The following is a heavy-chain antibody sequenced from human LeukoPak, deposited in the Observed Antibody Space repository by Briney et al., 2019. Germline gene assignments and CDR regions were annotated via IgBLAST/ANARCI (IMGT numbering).Heavy chain of an antibody. CDR1: GYTFTSYA. J-gene: IGHJ4*02. V-gene: IGHV7-4-1*02. Sequence: ASVKFSCKASGYTFTSYAMNWVRQAPGQGLEWMGWINTNTGNPTYAQGFTGRFVFSLDTSVSTAYLQISSLKAEDTAVYYCARQPGTIFGVVIQDYYFDYWGQGTLVTVSS. CDR2: INTNTGNP. CDR3: ARQPGTIFGVVIQDYYFDY. D-gene: IGHD3-3*01.